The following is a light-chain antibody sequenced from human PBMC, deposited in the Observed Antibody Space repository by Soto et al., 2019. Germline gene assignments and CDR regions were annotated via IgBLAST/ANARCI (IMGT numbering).Light chain of an antibody. Sequence: EVQLTQSPGPLSLSPGRSASLACGAGRSISSTFLNWYQQKPGQAPRLLIYGASSRAPGIPDRFSGSGSGTDFTLTISGLEAEDFAVYYCQQYDTWPITFGQGTRLEIK. CDR2: GAS. CDR3: QQYDTWPIT. CDR1: RSISSTF. V-gene: IGKV3-20*01. J-gene: IGKJ5*01.